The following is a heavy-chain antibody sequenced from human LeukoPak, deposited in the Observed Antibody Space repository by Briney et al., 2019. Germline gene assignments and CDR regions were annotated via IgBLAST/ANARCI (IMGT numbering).Heavy chain of an antibody. D-gene: IGHD3-22*01. CDR2: ISYDGSNK. CDR1: GFTFSSYA. CDR3: ARDGIRSLYYDSSGYYLGY. J-gene: IGHJ4*02. V-gene: IGHV3-30-3*01. Sequence: GGSLRLSCAVSGFTFSSYAMHWVRQAPGKGLEWVAVISYDGSNKYYADSVKGRFTISRDNSKNTLYLQMNSLRAEDTAMYYCARDGIRSLYYDSSGYYLGYWGQGTLVTVSS.